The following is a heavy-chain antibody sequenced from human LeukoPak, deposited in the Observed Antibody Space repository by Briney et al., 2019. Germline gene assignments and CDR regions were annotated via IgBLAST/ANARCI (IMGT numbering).Heavy chain of an antibody. CDR1: GFTFSSYA. CDR2: ISYDGSNE. CDR3: ARSGASSWQLDY. V-gene: IGHV3-30*04. J-gene: IGHJ4*02. D-gene: IGHD6-13*01. Sequence: GGSLRLSCAASGFTFSSYAMHWVRQAPGKGLEWVAVISYDGSNEYYADSVKGRFTISRDNSKNTLYLQMNSLRAEDTAVYYCARSGASSWQLDYWGQGTLVTVSS.